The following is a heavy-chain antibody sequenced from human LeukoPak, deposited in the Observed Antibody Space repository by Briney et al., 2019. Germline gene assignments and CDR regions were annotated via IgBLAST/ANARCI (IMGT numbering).Heavy chain of an antibody. D-gene: IGHD3-22*01. CDR1: GFTFSSYA. CDR2: ISGSGGST. Sequence: HPGGSLRLSCAASGFTFSSYAMSWVRQAPGKGLEWVSAISGSGGSTYYADSVKGRFTISRDNSKNTLYLQMDSLRAEDTAVYYCAKDFRAGYYDSSGHDAFDIWGQGTMVTVSS. J-gene: IGHJ3*02. V-gene: IGHV3-23*01. CDR3: AKDFRAGYYDSSGHDAFDI.